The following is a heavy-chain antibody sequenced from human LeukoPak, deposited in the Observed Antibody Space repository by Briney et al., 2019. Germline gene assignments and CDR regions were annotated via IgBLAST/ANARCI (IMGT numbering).Heavy chain of an antibody. Sequence: PGGSLRLSYAASGFTFTTYAMSWVRQAPGKGLEWVSVISGSGDSTYYADSVKGRFTISRDNAKNSLYLQMNSLRAEDTAVYYCARDRRIFGVVSSIDYWGQGTLVTVSS. J-gene: IGHJ4*02. D-gene: IGHD3-3*01. V-gene: IGHV3-23*01. CDR1: GFTFTTYA. CDR2: ISGSGDST. CDR3: ARDRRIFGVVSSIDY.